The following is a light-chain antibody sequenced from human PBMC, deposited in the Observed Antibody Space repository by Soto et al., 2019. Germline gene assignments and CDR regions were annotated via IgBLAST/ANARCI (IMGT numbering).Light chain of an antibody. CDR1: QGIRNE. CDR3: LQDYNYHRT. V-gene: IGKV1-6*01. Sequence: AIQMTQSPSSLSASVGDRVTITCRASQGIRNELGWYQQRPGKAPKLLIYAASTLDSGVPARFSASGSGTDFTLNISSLRPEDSATYYCLQDYNYHRTFGQGTKVEI. CDR2: AAS. J-gene: IGKJ1*01.